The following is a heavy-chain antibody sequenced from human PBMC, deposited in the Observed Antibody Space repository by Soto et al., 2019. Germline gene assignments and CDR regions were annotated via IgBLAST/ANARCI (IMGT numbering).Heavy chain of an antibody. J-gene: IGHJ4*02. D-gene: IGHD3-22*01. Sequence: GGSLRLSCGASGFTFSSYWMHWVRQAPGKGLVWVSRINSDGSRTSYADSAKGRFTISRDNAKNTVYLQMNSLRAEDTAVYYCARGDGDYYDGNGYLGRHWGQGTLVTV. CDR2: INSDGSRT. V-gene: IGHV3-74*01. CDR3: ARGDGDYYDGNGYLGRH. CDR1: GFTFSSYW.